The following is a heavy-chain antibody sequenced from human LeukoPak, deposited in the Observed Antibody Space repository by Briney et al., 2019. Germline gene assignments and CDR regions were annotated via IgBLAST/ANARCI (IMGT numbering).Heavy chain of an antibody. CDR1: GFTFSGYS. Sequence: GGSLRLSCAASGFTFSGYSMNWVRQAPGKGLEWVSYISSRGTTIYYADSVKGRFTISRDNAKKSLHLQMNSLRAEDTALYYCARHRTASDYWGQGTLVTVSS. V-gene: IGHV3-48*01. CDR3: ARHRTASDY. J-gene: IGHJ4*02. CDR2: ISSRGTTI. D-gene: IGHD3-16*02.